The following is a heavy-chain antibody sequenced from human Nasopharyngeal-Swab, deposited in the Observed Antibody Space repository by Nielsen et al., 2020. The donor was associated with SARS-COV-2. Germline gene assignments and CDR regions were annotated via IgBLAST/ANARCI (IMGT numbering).Heavy chain of an antibody. J-gene: IGHJ4*02. CDR3: ARVGQQLVRGAYFDY. Sequence: SETLSLTCAVYGGSFSGYYWSWIRQPPGKGLEWIGEINHSGGTNYNPSLKSRVTISVDTSKNQFSLKLSSVTAADTAVYYCARVGQQLVRGAYFDYWGQGTLVTVSS. D-gene: IGHD6-13*01. CDR1: GGSFSGYY. V-gene: IGHV4-34*01. CDR2: INHSGGT.